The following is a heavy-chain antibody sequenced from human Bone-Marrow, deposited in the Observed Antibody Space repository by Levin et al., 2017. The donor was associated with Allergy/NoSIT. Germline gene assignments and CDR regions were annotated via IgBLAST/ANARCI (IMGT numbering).Heavy chain of an antibody. D-gene: IGHD3-3*01. CDR1: GFKFSTYT. Sequence: GGSLRLSCAASGFKFSTYTMNWVRQAPGKGLEWVSGIRGGGTNTYYADSVRGRFTISRDNSRSTLYLQVNSLRAEDTAVYYCAKEHDFWSGPPSWGQGTLVIVSS. CDR2: IRGGGTNT. V-gene: IGHV3-23*01. CDR3: AKEHDFWSGPPS. J-gene: IGHJ5*02.